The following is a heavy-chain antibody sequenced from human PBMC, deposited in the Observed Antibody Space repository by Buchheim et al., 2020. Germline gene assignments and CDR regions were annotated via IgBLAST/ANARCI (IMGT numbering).Heavy chain of an antibody. J-gene: IGHJ6*02. CDR1: GFTFSSYG. CDR2: ISYDGSNK. CDR3: AKDLGYCSGGSCYSPHYGMDV. D-gene: IGHD2-15*01. V-gene: IGHV3-30*18. Sequence: QVQLVESGGGVVQPGRSLRLSCAASGFTFSSYGMHWVRQAPGKGLEWVAVISYDGSNKYYADSVKGRFTISRDNSKNTLYLQMNSLRAEDTAVYYCAKDLGYCSGGSCYSPHYGMDVWGQGTT.